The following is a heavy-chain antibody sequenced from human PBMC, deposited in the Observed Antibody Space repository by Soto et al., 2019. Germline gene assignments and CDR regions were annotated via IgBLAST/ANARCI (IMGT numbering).Heavy chain of an antibody. J-gene: IGHJ4*01. V-gene: IGHV3-48*03. D-gene: IGHD1-1*01. CDR2: ISPTGGTR. CDR3: ARGGLEPFDY. Sequence: GGSLRLSCATSGFIFRIYDMSWVRQAPGKGLEWVSGISPTGGTRYYADSVKGRFFISRDDAKSELYLQMNNLRAEDTAIYYCARGGLEPFDYWGQGVLVTVSS. CDR1: GFIFRIYD.